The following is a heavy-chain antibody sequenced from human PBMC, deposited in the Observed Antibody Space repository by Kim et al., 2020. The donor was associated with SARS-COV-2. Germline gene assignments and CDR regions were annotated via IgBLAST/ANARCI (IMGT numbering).Heavy chain of an antibody. CDR1: GFTFSSYA. V-gene: IGHV3-48*04. D-gene: IGHD2-21*01. CDR2: IDSSSTPI. J-gene: IGHJ4*02. CDR3: ATDLFQD. Sequence: GGSLRLSCAASGFTFSSYAMKWVRQAPGKGLEWVSYIDSSSTPIHYADSVKGRFTISRDNAKNSLYLQMNSLRAEDTAVYYCATDLFQDWGQGTLSLSPQ.